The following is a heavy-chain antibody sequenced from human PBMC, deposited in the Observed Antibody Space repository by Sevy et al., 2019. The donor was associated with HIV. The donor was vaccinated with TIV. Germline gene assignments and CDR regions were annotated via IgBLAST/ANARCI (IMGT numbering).Heavy chain of an antibody. CDR2: ISSDGGRT. CDR3: VRGIPAPGKAYYYYGMDV. Sequence: GGSLRLSCAASGFTFSSYAMHWVRQAPGMRLQYVSGISSDGGRTYYEDSVKGRFTISRDNSKNTLYLQMGSLRLEDMAVYYCVRGIPAPGKAYYYYGMDVWGQGTTVTVSS. CDR1: GFTFSSYA. J-gene: IGHJ6*02. D-gene: IGHD6-13*01. V-gene: IGHV3-64*02.